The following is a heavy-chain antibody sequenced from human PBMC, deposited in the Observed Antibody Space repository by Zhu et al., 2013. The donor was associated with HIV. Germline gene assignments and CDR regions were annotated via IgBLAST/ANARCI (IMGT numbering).Heavy chain of an antibody. Sequence: QVQLVQSGAEVKKPGSSVKVSCKASGGTFSSYAISWVRQAPGQGLEWMGGIIPIFGTANYAQKFQGRVTITADESTSTAYMELSSLRSEDTAVYYCARVLLWFGEVLGWFDPWGRGNPSVTVSS. CDR2: IIPIFGTA. CDR3: ARVLLWFGEVLGWFDP. D-gene: IGHD3-10*01. J-gene: IGHJ5*02. V-gene: IGHV1-69*01. CDR1: GGTFSSYA.